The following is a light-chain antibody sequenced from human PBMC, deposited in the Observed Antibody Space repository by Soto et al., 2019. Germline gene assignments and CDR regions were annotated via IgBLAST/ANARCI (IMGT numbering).Light chain of an antibody. V-gene: IGLV1-44*01. CDR2: NNN. CDR3: ATWDDSLNARGV. J-gene: IGLJ3*02. Sequence: QSVLTQPPSACGTPVHRVTISCCGSRSNIGNNAVSWYQQFPGTAPKLLIYNNNQRPSGVPDRFSGSKSGTSASLAISGLQSEDEADYYWATWDDSLNARGVFGGGTKVTVL. CDR1: RSNIGNNA.